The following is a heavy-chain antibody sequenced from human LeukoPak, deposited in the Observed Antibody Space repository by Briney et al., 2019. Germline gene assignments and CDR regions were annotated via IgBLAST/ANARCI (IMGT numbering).Heavy chain of an antibody. CDR2: IKSKTDGGTT. D-gene: IGHD3-10*01. V-gene: IGHV3-15*01. Sequence: GGSLRLSCAASGFTFSNAWMSWVRQAPGKGLEWVGRIKSKTDGGTTDYAAPVKGRFTISRDDSKNTLYLQMNSLKTEDTAVYYCTTGPGRGSLHDYWGQGTLVTVSS. CDR1: GFTFSNAW. J-gene: IGHJ4*02. CDR3: TTGPGRGSLHDY.